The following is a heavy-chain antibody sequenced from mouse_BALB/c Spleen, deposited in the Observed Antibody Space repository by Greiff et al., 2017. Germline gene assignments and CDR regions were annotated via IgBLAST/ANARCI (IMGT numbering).Heavy chain of an antibody. CDR2: IYPGDGDT. Sequence: VQLQQSGAELARPGASVKLSCKASGYTFTSYWMQWVKQRPGQGLEWIGAIYPGDGDTRYTQKFKGKATLTADKSSSTAYMQLSSLASEDSAVYYCARKGRDYFDYWGQGTTLTVSS. J-gene: IGHJ2*01. CDR1: GYTFTSYW. CDR3: ARKGRDYFDY. V-gene: IGHV1-87*01.